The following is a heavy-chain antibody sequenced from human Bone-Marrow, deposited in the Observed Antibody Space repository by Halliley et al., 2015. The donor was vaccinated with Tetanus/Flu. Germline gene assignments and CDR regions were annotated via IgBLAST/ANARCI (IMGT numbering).Heavy chain of an antibody. Sequence: WVASTEWRGYDTGYADFVKGLFTMSRDNDKNSVFLQMNSLRVEDTALYYCARGGWQMGYYALDVWGQGSAVSV. V-gene: IGHV3-20*03. D-gene: IGHD2-15*01. J-gene: IGHJ6*02. CDR3: ARGGWQMGYYALDV. CDR2: TEWRGYDT.